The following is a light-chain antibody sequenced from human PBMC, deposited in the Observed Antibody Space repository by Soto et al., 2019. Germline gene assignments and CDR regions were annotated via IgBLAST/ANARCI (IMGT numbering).Light chain of an antibody. V-gene: IGLV2-14*03. CDR1: SSDVGGNKY. CDR2: DVS. Sequence: SALTQPSSGSGAPGQSITISCPGTSSDVGGNKYVSWYQHYPGKAPKLMICDVSNRPSGVSNRFSGSKSGNTASLTISGLQAEDEADYYCSAFTGTTYVFGTGTKVTVL. J-gene: IGLJ1*01. CDR3: SAFTGTTYV.